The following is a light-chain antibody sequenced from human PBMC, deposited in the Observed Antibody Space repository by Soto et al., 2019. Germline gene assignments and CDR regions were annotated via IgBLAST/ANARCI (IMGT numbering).Light chain of an antibody. V-gene: IGKV3-15*01. CDR3: QQYNNWPPFT. Sequence: EIVMTQSPATVSVSPGERATLSCRASQSVGSNLAWYQQKPGQAPRLLIYGASTRATGIPARFSGSGSGTEFTLTISSLQSEYFAVYYCQQYNNWPPFTFGQGTKLEI. CDR2: GAS. J-gene: IGKJ2*01. CDR1: QSVGSN.